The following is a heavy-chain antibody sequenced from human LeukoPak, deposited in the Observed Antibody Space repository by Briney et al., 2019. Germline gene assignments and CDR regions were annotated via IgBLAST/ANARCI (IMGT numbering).Heavy chain of an antibody. Sequence: GGSLRLSCAASGFTFSSYSMTWVRQAPGKGLEWVSSISSSSSYIYYADSVKGRFTISRDNAKNSLYLQMNSLRAEDTAVYYCARAYSSGWRSSAFDIWGQGTMVTVSS. J-gene: IGHJ3*02. V-gene: IGHV3-21*01. D-gene: IGHD6-19*01. CDR1: GFTFSSYS. CDR2: ISSSSSYI. CDR3: ARAYSSGWRSSAFDI.